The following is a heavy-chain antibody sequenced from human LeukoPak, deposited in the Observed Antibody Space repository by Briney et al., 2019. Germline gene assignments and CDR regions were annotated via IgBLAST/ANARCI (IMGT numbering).Heavy chain of an antibody. CDR2: ISGSGDST. D-gene: IGHD5-12*01. Sequence: PEGSLRLSCAASEFTFSNFAMSWVRQAPGKGLYWVSSISGSGDSTYYADSVKGRFTISRDNSRNTLYLQMNSLRAEDTAVYYCAKHGSGPTSDLDSWGQGTLVTVSS. J-gene: IGHJ4*02. CDR3: AKHGSGPTSDLDS. V-gene: IGHV3-23*01. CDR1: EFTFSNFA.